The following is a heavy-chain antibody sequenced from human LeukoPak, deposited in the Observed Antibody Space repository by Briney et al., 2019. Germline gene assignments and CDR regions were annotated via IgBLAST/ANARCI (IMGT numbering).Heavy chain of an antibody. J-gene: IGHJ6*02. Sequence: KPSETLSLTCTVSGDSISSSNYYWGWIRQPPGKGLEWIGCISYRGNTYYNSSLKNRVTISVDMFKNQFSLRLSSMTVADRAVYYCARGQLALYYYNGMDVWGQGTTVTVSS. CDR2: ISYRGNT. D-gene: IGHD1-1*01. V-gene: IGHV4-39*01. CDR3: ARGQLALYYYNGMDV. CDR1: GDSISSSNYY.